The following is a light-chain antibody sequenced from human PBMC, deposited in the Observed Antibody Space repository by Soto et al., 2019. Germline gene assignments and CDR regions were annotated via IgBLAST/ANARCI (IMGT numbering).Light chain of an antibody. CDR1: SSDVGGYNY. V-gene: IGLV2-14*01. Sequence: QSVLTQPASVSGSPGQSITISCTGTSSDVGGYNYVSWYQQHPGKAPKLMIYEVSNRLSGVSNRFSGSKSGNTASLTISGLQAEDEADYYCSSYTSSSHYVLGTGTKV. CDR2: EVS. J-gene: IGLJ1*01. CDR3: SSYTSSSHYV.